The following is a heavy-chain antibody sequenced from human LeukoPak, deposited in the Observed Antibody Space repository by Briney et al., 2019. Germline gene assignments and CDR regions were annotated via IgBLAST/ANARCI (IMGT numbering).Heavy chain of an antibody. V-gene: IGHV3-23*01. CDR1: GLTFSDYS. J-gene: IGHJ4*02. D-gene: IGHD6-13*01. Sequence: GGSLRLSCAVSGLTFSDYSMAWVRQAPGKGLFWVSGISAGGGSTYYADSVKGRFTISRDNSRNTLYLQMNSLSAEDTAVYYCARDAAGPEYWGQGTLVTVSS. CDR2: ISAGGGST. CDR3: ARDAAGPEY.